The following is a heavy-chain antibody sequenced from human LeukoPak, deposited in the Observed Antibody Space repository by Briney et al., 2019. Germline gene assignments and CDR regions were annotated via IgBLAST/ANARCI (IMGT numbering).Heavy chain of an antibody. CDR3: TTTMATKEIDY. CDR2: IKSKSDGGTT. J-gene: IGHJ4*02. CDR1: GFTFSNAW. Sequence: KAGGPLRLSCAASGFTFSNAWMIWLRQAPGKELEWVGRIKSKSDGGTTYYAAPVKGRFTISRDDSKNTLYLQMNSLKTEDTVVYYCTTTMATKEIDYWGQGTLVTVSS. V-gene: IGHV3-15*01. D-gene: IGHD5-24*01.